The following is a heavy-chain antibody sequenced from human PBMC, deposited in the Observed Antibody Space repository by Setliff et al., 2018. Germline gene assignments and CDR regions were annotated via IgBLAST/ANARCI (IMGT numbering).Heavy chain of an antibody. V-gene: IGHV4-34*01. J-gene: IGHJ5*02. CDR1: GGSFSGHY. Sequence: SETLSLTCAVYGGSFSGHYWGWIRQPPGKGLEWIGEINHSGSTNYNPSLKSRVSISVDTSKNQFSLKLSSVTAADTAVYYCARGVYCSSTSCSPGLNWFDPWGQGTLVTVSS. D-gene: IGHD2-2*01. CDR3: ARGVYCSSTSCSPGLNWFDP. CDR2: INHSGST.